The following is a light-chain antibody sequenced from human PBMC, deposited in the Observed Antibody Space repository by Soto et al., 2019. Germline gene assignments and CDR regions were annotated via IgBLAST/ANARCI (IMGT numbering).Light chain of an antibody. CDR2: AAS. J-gene: IGKJ4*01. V-gene: IGKV1-12*01. CDR3: QQAHIFPLT. Sequence: DIQMTQSPSSLSASVGDRVTITCRASQDVNTWLAWYQQKPGRAPNLLIFAASSLQSGVPSRFSGNGSGTHFTLSLSSLQPEDFATYYCQQAHIFPLTFGGGTKVEIK. CDR1: QDVNTW.